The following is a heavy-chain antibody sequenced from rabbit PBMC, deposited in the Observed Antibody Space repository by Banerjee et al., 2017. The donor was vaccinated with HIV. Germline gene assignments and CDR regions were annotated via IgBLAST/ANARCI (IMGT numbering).Heavy chain of an antibody. J-gene: IGHJ4*01. CDR2: IYAGSSGST. V-gene: IGHV1S45*01. Sequence: QEQLVESGGGLVKPEGSLTLTCTASGFSFSSSYWICWVRQAPGKGLEWIACIYAGSSGSTYYASWAKGRFTISKTSSTTVTLQMTSLTAADTATYLCARDLAGVIGWNFNLWGQGTLVTVS. D-gene: IGHD4-1*01. CDR3: ARDLAGVIGWNFNL. CDR1: GFSFSSSYW.